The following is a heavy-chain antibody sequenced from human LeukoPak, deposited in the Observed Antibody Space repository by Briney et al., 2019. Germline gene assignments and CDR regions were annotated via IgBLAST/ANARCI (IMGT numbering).Heavy chain of an antibody. J-gene: IGHJ5*02. CDR1: GGSFSGYY. CDR3: ARDFVVVAATLNWFDP. V-gene: IGHV4-34*01. CDR2: INHSGST. Sequence: SETLSLTCAVYGGSFSGYYWSWIRQPPGKVLEWIGEINHSGSTNYNPSLKSRVTISVDTSKNQFSLKLSSVAAADTAVYYCARDFVVVAATLNWFDPWGQGTLVTVSS. D-gene: IGHD2-15*01.